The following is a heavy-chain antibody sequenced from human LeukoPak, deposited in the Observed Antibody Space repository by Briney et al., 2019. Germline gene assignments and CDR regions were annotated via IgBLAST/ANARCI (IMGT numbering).Heavy chain of an antibody. CDR1: GGSISSYY. D-gene: IGHD6-6*01. CDR3: ARRVRFRYSSSPLDY. CDR2: IYYSGST. Sequence: SETLSLTCTVSGGSISSYYWSWIRQPPGKGLEWIGYIYYSGSTNYNPSLKSRVTISVDTSKNQLSLKLSSVTAADTAVYYCARRVRFRYSSSPLDYWGQGTLVTVSS. V-gene: IGHV4-59*08. J-gene: IGHJ4*02.